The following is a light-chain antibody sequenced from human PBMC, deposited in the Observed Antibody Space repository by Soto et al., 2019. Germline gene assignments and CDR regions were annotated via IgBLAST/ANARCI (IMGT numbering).Light chain of an antibody. CDR3: QQRSNWPLT. CDR1: QSISSY. Sequence: EIVLTHSPATLSLSPGERATLSCRASQSISSYLAWYQQKPGQAPRLLIYDASNRATGIPVRFSGSGSGTDFTLIISSLEPEDFAVYYCQQRSNWPLTFGPGTKVDIK. V-gene: IGKV3-11*01. J-gene: IGKJ3*01. CDR2: DAS.